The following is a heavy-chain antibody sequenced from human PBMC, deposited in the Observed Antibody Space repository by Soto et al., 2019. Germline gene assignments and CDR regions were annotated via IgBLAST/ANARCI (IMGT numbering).Heavy chain of an antibody. Sequence: EVQLLESGGDLVQPGGSPRLSCAPSGFTFSTYAMNWVRQAPGKGLEWVSGISGNGDKTYYADSVKGRFTISRDNSKKMLYLQMNTLRAEDTAVYYCAKDPGYTYGHGLDVWGQGTTVTVSS. J-gene: IGHJ6*02. CDR2: ISGNGDKT. CDR3: AKDPGYTYGHGLDV. D-gene: IGHD5-18*01. CDR1: GFTFSTYA. V-gene: IGHV3-23*01.